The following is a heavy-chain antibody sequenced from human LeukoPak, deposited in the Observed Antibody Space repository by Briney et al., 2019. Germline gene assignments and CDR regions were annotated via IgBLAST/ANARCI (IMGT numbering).Heavy chain of an antibody. J-gene: IGHJ4*02. Sequence: ASVKVSCKASGYAFTSYGISWVRQAPGQGLEWMGWISAYNGNTNYAQKLQGRVTMTTDTSTSTAYMELRSLRSDDTAVYYCARPYYDSSAPPYDYWGQGTLVTVSS. CDR2: ISAYNGNT. CDR1: GYAFTSYG. D-gene: IGHD3-22*01. CDR3: ARPYYDSSAPPYDY. V-gene: IGHV1-18*01.